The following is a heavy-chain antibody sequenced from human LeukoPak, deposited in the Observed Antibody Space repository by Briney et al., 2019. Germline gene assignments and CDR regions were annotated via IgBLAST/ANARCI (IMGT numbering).Heavy chain of an antibody. V-gene: IGHV3-7*03. D-gene: IGHD2-8*02. CDR2: IKQDGSEE. CDR1: GFTFSSYA. J-gene: IGHJ4*01. Sequence: GGSLRLSCAASGFTFSSYAMSWVRQAPGKGLEWVANIKQDGSEEYYVDSVKGRFTISRDNAKNSLYLQMNSLRAEDTAVYYCASKGCTGGNCKHYFDYWGQEPWSPSPQ. CDR3: ASKGCTGGNCKHYFDY.